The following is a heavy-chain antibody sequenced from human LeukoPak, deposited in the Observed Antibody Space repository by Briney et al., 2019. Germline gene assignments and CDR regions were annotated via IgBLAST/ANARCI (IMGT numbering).Heavy chain of an antibody. CDR1: GFTFSSYA. Sequence: PGGSLRLSCAASGFTFSSYAMHWVRQAPGKGLEWVAVISYDGSNKYYADSVKGRFTISRDNSKNTLYLQMNSLRAEDTAVYYCASRFITGRSGYYGMDVWGQGTTVTVSS. V-gene: IGHV3-30-3*01. J-gene: IGHJ6*02. CDR2: ISYDGSNK. CDR3: ASRFITGRSGYYGMDV. D-gene: IGHD1-20*01.